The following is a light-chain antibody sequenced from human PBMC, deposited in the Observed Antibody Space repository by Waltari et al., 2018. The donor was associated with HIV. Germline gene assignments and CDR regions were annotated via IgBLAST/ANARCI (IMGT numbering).Light chain of an antibody. CDR1: QSLRNNF. J-gene: IGKJ2*01. CDR2: GAS. CDR3: QQYDTSMST. V-gene: IGKV3-20*01. Sequence: EIVLTQSPGTLSLSPGERATLSCRASQSLRNNFLAWYQQKVRQAPRLLIYGASRRATVIPNRFSGSGSGTDFTLTVTRLEPEDFAVYYCQQYDTSMSTFGQGSKLEMK.